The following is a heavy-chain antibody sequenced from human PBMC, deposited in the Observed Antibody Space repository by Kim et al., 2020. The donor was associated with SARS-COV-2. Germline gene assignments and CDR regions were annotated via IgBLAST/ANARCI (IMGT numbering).Heavy chain of an antibody. D-gene: IGHD3-9*01. CDR3: ARAPQYDILTGYWRPPFDY. J-gene: IGHJ4*02. V-gene: IGHV4-59*01. Sequence: SETLSLTCTVSGGSISSYYWSWIRQPPGKGLEWIGYIYYSGSTNYNPSLKSRVTISVDTSKNQFSLKLSSVTAADTAVYYCARAPQYDILTGYWRPPFDYWGQGTLVTVSS. CDR2: IYYSGST. CDR1: GGSISSYY.